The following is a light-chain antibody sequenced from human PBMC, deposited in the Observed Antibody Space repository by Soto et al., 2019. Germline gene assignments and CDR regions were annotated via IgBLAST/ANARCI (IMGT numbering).Light chain of an antibody. CDR3: SSYTTSSTRLV. CDR2: DVS. V-gene: IGLV2-14*03. Sequence: QSALTQPASVSGSPGQSITISCTGSSSDVGGYNYVSWYQQHPGKAPKLMIYDVSNRPSGVSNRFSGSKSGNTASLTISGLQAEDEADYFCSSYTTSSTRLVFGGGTQLTVL. J-gene: IGLJ2*01. CDR1: SSDVGGYNY.